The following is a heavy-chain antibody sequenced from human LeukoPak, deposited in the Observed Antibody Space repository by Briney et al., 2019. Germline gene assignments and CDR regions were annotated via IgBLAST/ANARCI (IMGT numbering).Heavy chain of an antibody. CDR2: ISGSGGST. CDR3: AKDPNYYDSDGMDV. V-gene: IGHV3-23*01. CDR1: GFTVSSNY. D-gene: IGHD3-22*01. J-gene: IGHJ6*02. Sequence: GGSLRLSCAASGFTVSSNYMSWVRQAPGKGLEWVSAISGSGGSTYYADSVKGRFTISRDNSKNTLYLQMNSLRAEDTAVYYCAKDPNYYDSDGMDVWGQGTTVTVSS.